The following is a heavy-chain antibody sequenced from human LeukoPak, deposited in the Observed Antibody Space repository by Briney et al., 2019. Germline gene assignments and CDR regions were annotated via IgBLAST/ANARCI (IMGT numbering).Heavy chain of an antibody. CDR2: INPSGGST. D-gene: IGHD5-24*01. CDR1: GYTFTSYY. V-gene: IGHV1-46*01. CDR3: ARDGTRDGYNYYFDL. J-gene: IGHJ2*01. Sequence: ASVKVSCKASGYTFTSYYMHWVRQAPGQGLEWMGIINPSGGSTSYAQKFQGRVTMTRDTSTSTVYMELSSLRSEDTAVYYCARDGTRDGYNYYFDLWGRGTLVTVSS.